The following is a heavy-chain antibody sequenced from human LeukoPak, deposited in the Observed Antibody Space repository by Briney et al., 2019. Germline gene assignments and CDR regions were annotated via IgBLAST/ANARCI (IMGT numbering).Heavy chain of an antibody. CDR2: INPSGGST. D-gene: IGHD1-7*01. CDR1: GYTFTSYY. V-gene: IGHV1-46*01. Sequence: ASVKVSCKPSGYTFTSYYMHWVRQAPGQGLEWMGIINPSGGSTSYAQKFQRRVTMTRDTSTSTVYMELSSLRSEDTAVYYCARLDLLQFTPRPQDNWGQGKLVTVSS. J-gene: IGHJ4*02. CDR3: ARLDLLQFTPRPQDN.